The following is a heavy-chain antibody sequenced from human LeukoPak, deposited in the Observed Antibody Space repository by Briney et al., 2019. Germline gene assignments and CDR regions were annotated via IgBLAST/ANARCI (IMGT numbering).Heavy chain of an antibody. J-gene: IGHJ4*02. D-gene: IGHD6-13*01. CDR2: ISSSSSAI. V-gene: IGHV3-48*01. Sequence: GGSLRLSCAASGFTFSSYSMNWVRQAPGKGLEWVSYISSSSSAIYYADSVKGRFTISRDNAKNSLYLQMNSLRAEDTAVYYCARVQRGIAAAGAYDYWGQGTLVTVSS. CDR3: ARVQRGIAAAGAYDY. CDR1: GFTFSSYS.